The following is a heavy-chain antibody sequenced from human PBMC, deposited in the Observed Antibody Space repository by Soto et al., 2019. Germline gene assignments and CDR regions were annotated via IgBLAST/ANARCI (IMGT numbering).Heavy chain of an antibody. CDR3: ARDRCGYGGGNSCSYKGV. J-gene: IGHJ6*04. Sequence: QMQLVGSGGGVVQPGTSLRLSCAASGFPFSHYGIHWVRQAPGKGLEWVAIIWTDGNNKYYADSVKGRVSMSRDNSKNYIYLQMNSLRVEDTAVYYWARDRCGYGGGNSCSYKGVWGKETPVTVSS. CDR1: GFPFSHYG. V-gene: IGHV3-33*01. D-gene: IGHD5-12*01. CDR2: IWTDGNNK.